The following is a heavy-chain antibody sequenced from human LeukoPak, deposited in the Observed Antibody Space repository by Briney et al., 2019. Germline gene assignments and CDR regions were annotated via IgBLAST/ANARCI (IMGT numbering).Heavy chain of an antibody. V-gene: IGHV3-53*01. D-gene: IGHD6-13*01. CDR2: VSSGGTT. Sequence: GGSLRLSCIVSGFSVSRNYMSWVRQAPGKGLEWVSSVSSGGTTYYADSVKGRFTISRDNSKNTLYLQMNSLRAEDTAVYYCAKDLGGIAGSFFDYWGQGTLVTVSS. CDR3: AKDLGGIAGSFFDY. CDR1: GFSVSRNY. J-gene: IGHJ4*02.